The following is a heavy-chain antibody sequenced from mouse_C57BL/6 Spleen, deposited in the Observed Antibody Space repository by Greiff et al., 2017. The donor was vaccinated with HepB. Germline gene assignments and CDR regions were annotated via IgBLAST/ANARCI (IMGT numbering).Heavy chain of an antibody. CDR2: IWSGGST. CDR3: ARSSRTWYFDV. J-gene: IGHJ1*03. Sequence: QVQLKESGPGLVQPSQRLSITCTVSGFSLTSYGVHWVRQSPGKGLEWLGVIWSGGSTDYNAAFISRLSISKEHSKSQDFFKMKSLQADGTAIYYCARSSRTWYFDVWGTGTTVTVSS. V-gene: IGHV2-2*01. D-gene: IGHD1-3*01. CDR1: GFSLTSYG.